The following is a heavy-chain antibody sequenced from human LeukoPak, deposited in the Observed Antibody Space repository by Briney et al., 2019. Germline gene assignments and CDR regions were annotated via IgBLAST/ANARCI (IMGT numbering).Heavy chain of an antibody. CDR1: GFTFSSYG. D-gene: IGHD3-22*01. Sequence: GGSLRLSCAASGFTFSSYGMHWVRQAPGKGLEWVAVIWYDGSNKYYADSVKGRFTIFRDNSKNTLYLQMNSLRAEDTAVYYCAREYDSSGWTIDYWGQGTLVTVSS. CDR3: AREYDSSGWTIDY. V-gene: IGHV3-33*01. CDR2: IWYDGSNK. J-gene: IGHJ4*02.